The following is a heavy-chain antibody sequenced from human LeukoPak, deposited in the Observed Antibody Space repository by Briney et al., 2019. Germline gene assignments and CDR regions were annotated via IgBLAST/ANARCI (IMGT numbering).Heavy chain of an antibody. CDR3: ARRVYGSGRQDY. V-gene: IGHV4-39*01. CDR1: GGSISSSGYQ. CDR2: TYYSGST. Sequence: PSETLSLTCTVSGGSISSSGYQWVWIRQPPGKGLEWIGNTYYSGSTHYNPSLKSRVTISVDTSKCQFSLKLNSLTAADTAVYYCARRVYGSGRQDYWGQGTLVTVSS. J-gene: IGHJ4*02. D-gene: IGHD3-10*01.